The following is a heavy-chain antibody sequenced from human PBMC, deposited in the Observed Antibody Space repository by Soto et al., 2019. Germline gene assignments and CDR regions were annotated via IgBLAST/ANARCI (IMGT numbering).Heavy chain of an antibody. CDR1: GFTFSGYA. J-gene: IGHJ5*02. D-gene: IGHD2-2*01. V-gene: IGHV3-23*01. CDR3: ARAGGQSSGPSCYPHWFDA. CDR2: IVAGGITT. Sequence: EVQLLESGGGLVQPGGSLRLSCAASGFTFSGYAMNWVRQAPGKGLEWVSGIVAGGITTFYADSVKGRFSISRDNSKNTVYLQMNSLRGEDTAVYYCARAGGQSSGPSCYPHWFDAWGRGTLVTVSS.